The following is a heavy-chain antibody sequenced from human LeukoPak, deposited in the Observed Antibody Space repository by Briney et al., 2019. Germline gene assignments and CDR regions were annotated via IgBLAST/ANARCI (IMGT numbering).Heavy chain of an antibody. J-gene: IGHJ6*03. CDR1: GFSLSTYGMR. D-gene: IGHD3-16*02. Sequence: SGPXXVQPXXXLTXTCTFSGFSLSTYGMRVTWIRQPPGKALEWLAHIDWDDDKFYTTSLKTRLTISKDPSKNQVVLTMTNMDPVDTATYYCARIIAHPPFYMDVWGKGTTVTVSS. V-gene: IGHV2-70*04. CDR2: IDWDDDK. CDR3: ARIIAHPPFYMDV.